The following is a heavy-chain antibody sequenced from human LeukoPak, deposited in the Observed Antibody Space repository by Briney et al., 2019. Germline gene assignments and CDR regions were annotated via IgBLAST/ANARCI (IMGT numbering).Heavy chain of an antibody. CDR2: IYYSGST. Sequence: PSETLSLTCTVSGGSISSYYWSWIRQPPGKGLEWIGYIYYSGSTNYNPSLKSRVTISVDTSKNQFSLKLSSVTAADTAVYYCARHGGVSNFDYWGQGTLVTVPS. V-gene: IGHV4-59*08. D-gene: IGHD3-16*01. CDR3: ARHGGVSNFDY. CDR1: GGSISSYY. J-gene: IGHJ4*02.